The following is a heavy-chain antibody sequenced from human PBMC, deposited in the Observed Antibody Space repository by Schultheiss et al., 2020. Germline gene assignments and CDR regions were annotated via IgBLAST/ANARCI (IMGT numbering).Heavy chain of an antibody. CDR1: GGTFSSYA. V-gene: IGHV1-69*04. CDR2: IIPILGIA. CDR3: ARDALAAQIAATNNWFDP. J-gene: IGHJ5*02. Sequence: SVKVSCKASGGTFSSYAISWVRQAPGQGLEWMGRIIPILGIANYAQKFQGRVTITADKSTSTAYMELSSLRSEDTAVYYCARDALAAQIAATNNWFDPWGQGTLVTVSS. D-gene: IGHD2-15*01.